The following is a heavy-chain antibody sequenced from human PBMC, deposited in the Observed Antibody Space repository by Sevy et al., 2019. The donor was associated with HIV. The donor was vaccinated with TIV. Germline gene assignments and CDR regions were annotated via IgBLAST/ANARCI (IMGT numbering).Heavy chain of an antibody. Sequence: GGSLRLSCTASGFTFSRYEMNWVRQGPGKGLEWVSHISPGGLPGGGTKSYADSVKGRFTISRDNAKKSLYLQMNSLRAEDTAVYYCATSRRDDYNYYFDSWGQGTLVTVSS. CDR2: ISPGGLPGGGTK. CDR1: GFTFSRYE. D-gene: IGHD4-4*01. CDR3: ATSRRDDYNYYFDS. J-gene: IGHJ4*02. V-gene: IGHV3-48*03.